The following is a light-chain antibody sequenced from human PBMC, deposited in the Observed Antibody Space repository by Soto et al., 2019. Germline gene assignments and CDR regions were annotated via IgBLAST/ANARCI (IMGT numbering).Light chain of an antibody. Sequence: EIVLTQSPGTLSLSPGERATLSCRASQTISNNYLAWFQHKPGQAPSLLIYDASNRATGIPARFSGSGSGTDFPLTSTRLESDDFAVYYCQQYDSSPRAFGQGTKVEVK. CDR3: QQYDSSPRA. J-gene: IGKJ1*01. V-gene: IGKV3-20*01. CDR2: DAS. CDR1: QTISNNY.